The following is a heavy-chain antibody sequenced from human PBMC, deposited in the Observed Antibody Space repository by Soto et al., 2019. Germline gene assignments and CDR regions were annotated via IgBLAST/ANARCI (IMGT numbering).Heavy chain of an antibody. CDR1: GFTFSSYW. V-gene: IGHV3-74*01. D-gene: IGHD3-10*01. CDR3: ASSGYYYGSGSPYYYYGMDV. Sequence: GSLRLSCAAPGFTFSSYWMHWVRQAPGKGLVWVSRINSDGSSTSYADSVKGRFTISRDNAKNTLYLQMNSLRAEDTAVYYCASSGYYYGSGSPYYYYGMDVWGQGTTVTVSS. J-gene: IGHJ6*02. CDR2: INSDGSST.